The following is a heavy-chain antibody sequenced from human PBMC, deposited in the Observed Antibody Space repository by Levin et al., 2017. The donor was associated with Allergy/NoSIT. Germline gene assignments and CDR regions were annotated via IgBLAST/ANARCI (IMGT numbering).Heavy chain of an antibody. Sequence: GGSLRLSCAASGFTFSSYGMSWVRHAPGKGLEWVSGISSGGTTYSADSVKGRFTISRDNSKSTLYLQMNSLRAEDTAVYYCAKDRRVLASFGYWGQGTLVTVSS. J-gene: IGHJ4*02. CDR3: AKDRRVLASFGY. V-gene: IGHV3-23*01. D-gene: IGHD3-10*01. CDR1: GFTFSSYG. CDR2: ISSGGTT.